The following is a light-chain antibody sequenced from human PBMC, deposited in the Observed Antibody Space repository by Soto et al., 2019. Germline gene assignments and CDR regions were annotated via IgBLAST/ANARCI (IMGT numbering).Light chain of an antibody. CDR1: QSVSSSY. J-gene: IGKJ3*01. V-gene: IGKV3-20*01. Sequence: EIVLTQSPGTLSLSPGERATLSCRASQSVSSSYLASYQQKHSQTPRLLIYVASSRATGIPARVSVSASGTDVTLTISSLEPEDVAVYYCQDDGTSALFGPGNKVDIK. CDR3: QDDGTSAL. CDR2: VAS.